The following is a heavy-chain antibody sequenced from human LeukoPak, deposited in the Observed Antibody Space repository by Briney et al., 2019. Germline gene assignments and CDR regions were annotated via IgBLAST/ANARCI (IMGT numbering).Heavy chain of an antibody. J-gene: IGHJ4*02. CDR3: ARHVGATHDH. Sequence: SETLSLTCTVSGGSISSSSYYWGWIRQPPGKGLEWIGSIYYSGSTYYNPSLKSRVTISVDTSKNQFSLKLSSVTAADTAVYYCARHVGATHDHWGQGTLVTVSS. V-gene: IGHV4-39*01. CDR2: IYYSGST. CDR1: GGSISSSSYY. D-gene: IGHD1-26*01.